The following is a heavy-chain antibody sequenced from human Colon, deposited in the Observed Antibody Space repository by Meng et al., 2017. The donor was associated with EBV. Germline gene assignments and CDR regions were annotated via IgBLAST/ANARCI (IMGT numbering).Heavy chain of an antibody. Sequence: CLCTRSEPLSLTCVVYGGSLSGYYWSWIRQTPGKGLEWIGEINHSGTINYNPSLRSRVTISVDRSNNQFSLRLSSVTAADTAVYYCARGGGVIKGLVTWFDPWGQGTLVTVSS. J-gene: IGHJ5*02. V-gene: IGHV4-34*01. CDR3: ARGGGVIKGLVTWFDP. D-gene: IGHD2-8*01. CDR1: GGSLSGYY. CDR2: INHSGTI.